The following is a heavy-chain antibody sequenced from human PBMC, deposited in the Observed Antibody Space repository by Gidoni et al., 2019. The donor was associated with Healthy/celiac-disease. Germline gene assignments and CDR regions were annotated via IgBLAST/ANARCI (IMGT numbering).Heavy chain of an antibody. CDR1: GFTFSSYA. V-gene: IGHV3-23*01. CDR2: ISGSGGST. D-gene: IGHD6-6*01. CDR3: AKASSIAARLGIFNWFDP. J-gene: IGHJ5*02. Sequence: EVQLLESGGGLVQPGGSLRLSCAASGFTFSSYAMSWVRQAPGKGLEWVSAISGSGGSTYYADSVKGRFTISRDNSKNTLYLQMNSLRAEDTAVYYCAKASSIAARLGIFNWFDPWGQGTLVTVSS.